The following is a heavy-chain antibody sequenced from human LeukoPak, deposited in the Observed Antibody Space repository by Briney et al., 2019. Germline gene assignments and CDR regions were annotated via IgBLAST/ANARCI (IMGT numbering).Heavy chain of an antibody. D-gene: IGHD6-6*01. CDR2: IESKIDGATT. V-gene: IGHV3-15*04. CDR3: ATSTGGSSFDAFDF. Sequence: GGSLRLSFAASGLTFSNAWMSWVRQAPGKGMELVGPIESKIDGATTDYAAPVKGRFTSSRDDSKNTLYLQMNSLKTEDTAVYYCATSTGGSSFDAFDFWGRGTMVTVSS. J-gene: IGHJ3*01. CDR1: GLTFSNAW.